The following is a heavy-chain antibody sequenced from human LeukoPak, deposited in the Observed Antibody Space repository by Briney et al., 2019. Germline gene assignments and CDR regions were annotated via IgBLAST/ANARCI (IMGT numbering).Heavy chain of an antibody. CDR2: MNPNSGNT. Sequence: GASVKVSCKASGGTFSSYALSWVRQATGQGLEWMGWMNPNSGNTGYAQKFQGRVTMTRNTSISTAYMELSSLRSEDTAVYYCARGRKRYVGIAAADFDYWGQGTLVTVSS. J-gene: IGHJ4*02. CDR3: ARGRKRYVGIAAADFDY. CDR1: GGTFSSYA. D-gene: IGHD6-13*01. V-gene: IGHV1-8*01.